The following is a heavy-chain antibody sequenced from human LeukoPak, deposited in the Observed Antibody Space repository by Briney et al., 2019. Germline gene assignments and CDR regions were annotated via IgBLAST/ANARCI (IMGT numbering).Heavy chain of an antibody. V-gene: IGHV3-30*18. D-gene: IGHD3-22*01. Sequence: GGSLRLSCAASGFTFSSYGMHWVRQAPGKGLEWVAVISYDGSSKYYADSVKGRFTISRDNSKNTLYLQMNSLRAEDTAVYYCAKDDTYYYDSSGYLGYWGQGTLVTVSS. CDR1: GFTFSSYG. CDR3: AKDDTYYYDSSGYLGY. CDR2: ISYDGSSK. J-gene: IGHJ4*02.